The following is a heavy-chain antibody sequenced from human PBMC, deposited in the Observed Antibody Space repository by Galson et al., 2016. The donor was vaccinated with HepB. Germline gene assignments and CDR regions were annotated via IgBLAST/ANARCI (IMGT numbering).Heavy chain of an antibody. CDR3: ARSPPWSGYFDS. Sequence: LSLTCAVSDGSITSNEWWSWVRQAPRKGLEWIGEIYHSGSTNYNPSLKSRVTLSVDKSKNQFSLRLTSVTAADTAVYYCARSPPWSGYFDSWGQGTLVTVSS. J-gene: IGHJ4*02. CDR2: IYHSGST. D-gene: IGHD3-3*01. V-gene: IGHV4-4*02. CDR1: DGSITSNEW.